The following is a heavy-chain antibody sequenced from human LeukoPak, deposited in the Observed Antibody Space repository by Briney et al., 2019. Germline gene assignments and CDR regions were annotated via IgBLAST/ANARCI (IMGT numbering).Heavy chain of an antibody. J-gene: IGHJ6*02. CDR1: GYTFTSYG. CDR2: ISAYNGNT. V-gene: IGHV1-18*01. CDR3: ARDQRCDFWSGYYTGTTYYYYGMDV. Sequence: ASVKVSCKASGYTFTSYGISWVRQAPGQGLEWMGWISAYNGNTNYAQKLQGRVTMTTDTSTSTAYMELRSLRSDDTAVYYCARDQRCDFWSGYYTGTTYYYYGMDVWGQGTTVTVSS. D-gene: IGHD3-3*01.